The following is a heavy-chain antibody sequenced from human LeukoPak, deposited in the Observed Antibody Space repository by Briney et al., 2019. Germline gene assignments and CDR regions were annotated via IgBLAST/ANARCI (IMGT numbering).Heavy chain of an antibody. CDR1: GFTFSSYA. J-gene: IGHJ4*02. Sequence: PGGSLRLSCAASGFTFSSYAMSWVRQAPGKGLEWVSAISGSGGSTYYADSVKGRFTISRDSSKNTLYLQMNSLRAEDTAVYYCAKSIAVAGKLVNFDYWGQGTLVTVSS. D-gene: IGHD6-19*01. V-gene: IGHV3-23*01. CDR3: AKSIAVAGKLVNFDY. CDR2: ISGSGGST.